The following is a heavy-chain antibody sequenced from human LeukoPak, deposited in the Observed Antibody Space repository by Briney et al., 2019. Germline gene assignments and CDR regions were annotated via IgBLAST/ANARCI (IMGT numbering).Heavy chain of an antibody. J-gene: IGHJ6*03. V-gene: IGHV3-30*02. CDR1: GFTFSSFW. CDR3: AKDKGTAVAVDYYYYMDV. CDR2: IRYDGSNK. D-gene: IGHD6-19*01. Sequence: GGSLRLSCAASGFTFSSFWMSWVRQAPGKGLEWVAFIRYDGSNKYYADSVKGRFTISRDNSKNTLYLQMNSLRAEDTAVYYCAKDKGTAVAVDYYYYMDVWGKGTTVTISS.